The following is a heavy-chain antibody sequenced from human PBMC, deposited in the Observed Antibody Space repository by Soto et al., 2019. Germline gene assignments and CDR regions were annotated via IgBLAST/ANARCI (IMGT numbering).Heavy chain of an antibody. CDR2: ISDDGSKT. Sequence: QVHLVESGGGVVQPGRSLRLSCAGSGVTFRGYAVHWVRQTPGKGLEWVTVISDDGSKTYYADSVKGRFSVSRDDSTNMVFLQMSSLRSEDTAVYRCARAYQLTYYFDDWGPGTPVTVSS. V-gene: IGHV3-30*14. CDR3: ARAYQLTYYFDD. CDR1: GVTFRGYA. J-gene: IGHJ4*02. D-gene: IGHD3-9*01.